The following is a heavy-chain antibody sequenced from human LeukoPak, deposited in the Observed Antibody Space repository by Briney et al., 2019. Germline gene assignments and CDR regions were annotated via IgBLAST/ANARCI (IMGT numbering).Heavy chain of an antibody. CDR3: ARGGYSYGYVGYFDY. J-gene: IGHJ4*02. CDR2: ISSSSSYT. D-gene: IGHD5-18*01. Sequence: GGSLRLSCAASGFTFSDYYMSWIRQAPGKGLEWVSYISSSSSYTNYADSVKGRFTISRDNAKNSLYLQMNSLRAEDTAVYYCARGGYSYGYVGYFDYWGQGTQVTVSS. V-gene: IGHV3-11*05. CDR1: GFTFSDYY.